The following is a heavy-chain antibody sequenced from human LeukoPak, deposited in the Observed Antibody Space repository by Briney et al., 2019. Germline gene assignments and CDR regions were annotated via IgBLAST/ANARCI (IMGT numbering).Heavy chain of an antibody. CDR1: GFTFSNYA. V-gene: IGHV3-23*01. D-gene: IGHD3-22*01. CDR2: IGGSGGST. CDR3: AKSIVVVIDAFDI. Sequence: GGSLRLSCAASGFTFSNYAMSWARQAPGKGLEWVSGIGGSGGSTYYADSVKGRFTISRDNSKNTLYLQMNSLRAEDTAVYYCAKSIVVVIDAFDIWGQGTLVTVSS. J-gene: IGHJ3*02.